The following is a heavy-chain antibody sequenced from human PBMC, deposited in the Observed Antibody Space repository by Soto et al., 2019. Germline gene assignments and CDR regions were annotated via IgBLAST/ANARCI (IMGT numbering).Heavy chain of an antibody. V-gene: IGHV3-21*01. D-gene: IGHD5-12*01. CDR2: ISRSSEYI. CDR3: ARADSRGYHPGFFDY. J-gene: IGHJ4*02. CDR1: GFTFSSYS. Sequence: PGGSLRLSCAASGFTFSSYSKVWVRQAPGKGLEWVSSISRSSEYILQADSVKGRFTISRDTAKKSLYLQMNSLRVEDTAVYYCARADSRGYHPGFFDYWGQGTLVTVSS.